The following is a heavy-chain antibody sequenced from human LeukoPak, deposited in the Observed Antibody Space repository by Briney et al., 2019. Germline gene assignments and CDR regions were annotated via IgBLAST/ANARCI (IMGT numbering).Heavy chain of an antibody. CDR2: FDPEDGET. D-gene: IGHD3-10*01. CDR1: GYTLTELS. Sequence: EASVKVSCKVPGYTLTELSMHWVRQAPGKGLEWMGGFDPEDGETIYAQKFQGRVTMTEDTSTDTAYMELSSLRSEDTAVYYCATGWVGGSGSYQDYWGQGTLVTVSS. CDR3: ATGWVGGSGSYQDY. J-gene: IGHJ4*02. V-gene: IGHV1-24*01.